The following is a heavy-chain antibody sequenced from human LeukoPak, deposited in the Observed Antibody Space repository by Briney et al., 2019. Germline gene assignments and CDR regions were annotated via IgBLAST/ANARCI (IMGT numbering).Heavy chain of an antibody. Sequence: ASVKVSCXASGYTFTGYYMHWVRQAPGQGLEWMGWINPNSGGTNYAQKLQGRVTMTRDTSISTAYMELSRLRSDDTAVYYCARERPPRYDILTGYHYYYYTDVWGKGTTVTVSS. J-gene: IGHJ6*03. V-gene: IGHV1-2*02. CDR2: INPNSGGT. CDR3: ARERPPRYDILTGYHYYYYTDV. D-gene: IGHD3-9*01. CDR1: GYTFTGYY.